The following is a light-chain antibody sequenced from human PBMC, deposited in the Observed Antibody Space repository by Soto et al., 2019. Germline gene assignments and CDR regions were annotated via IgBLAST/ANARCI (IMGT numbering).Light chain of an antibody. CDR2: GAS. CDR3: QQYNSYS. CDR1: QSVNSN. Sequence: ETVMTQSPATLSVSPGERATLSCRASQSVNSNLAWYQQKLGQAPRVLIYGASTRATGIPDRFSGSGSGTEFILTISSLQPDDFATYYCQQYNSYSFGQGTKVDIK. V-gene: IGKV3-15*01. J-gene: IGKJ1*01.